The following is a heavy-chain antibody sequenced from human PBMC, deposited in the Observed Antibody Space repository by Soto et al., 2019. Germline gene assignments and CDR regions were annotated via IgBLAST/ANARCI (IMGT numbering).Heavy chain of an antibody. CDR1: GFTFDDYA. CDR3: VKDESINWYSGHFRH. CDR2: INWNSGSI. J-gene: IGHJ1*01. Sequence: LSCAASGFTFDDYAMHWVRQVPGKGLEWVSGINWNSGSIGYGDSVKGRFAISRDNAKNSLHLQMNSLSAEDTAFYYCVKDESINWYSGHFRHWGQGTLVTVSS. D-gene: IGHD6-13*01. V-gene: IGHV3-9*01.